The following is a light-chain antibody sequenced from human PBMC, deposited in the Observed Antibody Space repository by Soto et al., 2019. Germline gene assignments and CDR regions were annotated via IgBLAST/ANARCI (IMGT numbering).Light chain of an antibody. V-gene: IGKV1-5*03. CDR3: QQYNSYSGT. CDR1: QSISSW. J-gene: IGKJ1*01. Sequence: DIPMSQSPATLSASVGDRVTITCRASQSISSWLAWYQQKPGKAPKLLIYKASSLESGVPSRFSGSGSGTEFTLTISSLQPDDFATYYCQQYNSYSGTFGQGTNVDI. CDR2: KAS.